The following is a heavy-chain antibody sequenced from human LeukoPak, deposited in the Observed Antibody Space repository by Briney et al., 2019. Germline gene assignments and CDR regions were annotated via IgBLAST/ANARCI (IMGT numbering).Heavy chain of an antibody. Sequence: GGSLRLSCAASEFTVSSNYMSWVRQAPGKGLRWVSTISGSGGSTYYADSVKGRFTISRDNSKNTLYLRMNSLRAEDTAVYYCAKDGGFGVGYFDYWGQGILVTVSS. CDR2: ISGSGGST. CDR1: EFTVSSNY. J-gene: IGHJ4*02. D-gene: IGHD3-16*01. CDR3: AKDGGFGVGYFDY. V-gene: IGHV3-23*01.